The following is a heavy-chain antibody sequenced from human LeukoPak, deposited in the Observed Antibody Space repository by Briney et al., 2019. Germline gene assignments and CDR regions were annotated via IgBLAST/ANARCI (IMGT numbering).Heavy chain of an antibody. D-gene: IGHD2-21*02. J-gene: IGHJ4*02. V-gene: IGHV4-31*03. CDR3: ARATLRGDPFNF. CDR2: IFTSGNT. CDR1: GDSLNSGNYY. Sequence: SQTLSLTCTVSGDSLNSGNYYWTWIRQHPGKGLEWIGYIFTSGNTYYNPSLKGRLLTSVDTSKSQFSLRLTSVTAADTAVYYCARATLRGDPFNFWGQGIQVTVSS.